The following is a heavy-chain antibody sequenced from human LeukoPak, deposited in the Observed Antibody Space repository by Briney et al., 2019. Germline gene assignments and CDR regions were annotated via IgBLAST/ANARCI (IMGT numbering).Heavy chain of an antibody. Sequence: GASVKVSCKASGYSFTGHYMHWVRQAPGQGLEWMGWINPKSGGTNYAQKFQGRVTMTRDTSISTAYMELSRLRSDDTAVYYCARAQLGYRLEAAFDPWGQGTLVTVSS. CDR3: ARAQLGYRLEAAFDP. V-gene: IGHV1-2*02. J-gene: IGHJ5*02. CDR1: GYSFTGHY. CDR2: INPKSGGT. D-gene: IGHD2-15*01.